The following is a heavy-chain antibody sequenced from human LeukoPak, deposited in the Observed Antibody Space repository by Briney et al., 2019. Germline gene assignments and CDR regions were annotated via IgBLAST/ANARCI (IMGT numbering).Heavy chain of an antibody. V-gene: IGHV3-30-3*01. CDR3: ATRLDTGLFDY. Sequence: PGGSLRLSCAASGFTFSNYAMHWVRQAPGKGLEWVAVISYDGSNKYYADSVKGRFTISRDISMNTLYLQMNNLRPEDTAVYYCATRLDTGLFDYWGQGTLVTVSS. CDR2: ISYDGSNK. CDR1: GFTFSNYA. J-gene: IGHJ4*02. D-gene: IGHD5-18*01.